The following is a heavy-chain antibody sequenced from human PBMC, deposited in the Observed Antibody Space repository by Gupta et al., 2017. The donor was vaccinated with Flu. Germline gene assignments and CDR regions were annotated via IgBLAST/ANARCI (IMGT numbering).Heavy chain of an antibody. V-gene: IGHV3-11*01. J-gene: IGHJ4*02. Sequence: QVQLVESGGGLVKPGGSLRLACEASGFTFSDYYMTWIRQTPGEGLEWVSSIGTYGTTKHYADSVKGRFTISRDNTKNSLYLQMNSLRAEDTAVYYCARDRVAAIDFDYWGQGTLVTVSS. CDR3: ARDRVAAIDFDY. D-gene: IGHD5-12*01. CDR1: GFTFSDYY. CDR2: IGTYGTTK.